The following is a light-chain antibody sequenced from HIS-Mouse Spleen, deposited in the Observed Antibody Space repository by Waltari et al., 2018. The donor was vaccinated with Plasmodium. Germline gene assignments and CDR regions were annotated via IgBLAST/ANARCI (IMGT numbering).Light chain of an antibody. CDR2: AAS. J-gene: IGKJ4*01. Sequence: DIQMTQSPSSLSASVRNRVTITCRESQSIRSYLNWYQQKPGKAPKLLIYAASSLQSGVPSRFSGSGSGTDFTLTISSLQPEDFATYYCQQSYSTPPTFGGGTKVEIK. CDR1: QSIRSY. V-gene: IGKV1-39*01. CDR3: QQSYSTPPT.